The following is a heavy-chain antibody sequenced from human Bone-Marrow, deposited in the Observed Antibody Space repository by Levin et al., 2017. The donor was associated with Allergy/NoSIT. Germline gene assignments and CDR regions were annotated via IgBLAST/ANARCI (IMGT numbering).Heavy chain of an antibody. CDR3: ARHDDVGRGAVGTPFDY. CDR1: GGSFYYSPYY. J-gene: IGHJ4*02. CDR2: IYYSGTI. V-gene: IGHV4-39*01. D-gene: IGHD6-13*01. Sequence: RTSETLSLTCTVSGGSFYYSPYYWAWIRQPPGRGLEWIGSIYYSGTIYYNPSLKSRVTMSVDTSNNQFSLKLNSVTATDTAVYYCARHDDVGRGAVGTPFDYWGPGILVTVSS.